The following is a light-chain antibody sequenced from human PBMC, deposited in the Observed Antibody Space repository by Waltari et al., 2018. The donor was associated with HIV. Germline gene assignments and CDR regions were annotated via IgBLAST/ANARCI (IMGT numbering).Light chain of an antibody. CDR1: QDISDF. CDR3: QQLHTFPLT. V-gene: IGKV1-9*01. Sequence: DIQLTQSPSFLSASVGDRVTVACRASQDISDFLAWYQQNPGIAPRLLIYDASTLYTGVPSRFRGSGSGTEFTLTISSLQPEDFASYYCQQLHTFPLTFGGGTKV. CDR2: DAS. J-gene: IGKJ4*01.